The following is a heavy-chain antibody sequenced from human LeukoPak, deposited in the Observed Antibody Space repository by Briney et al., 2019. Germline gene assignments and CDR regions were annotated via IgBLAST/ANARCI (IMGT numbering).Heavy chain of an antibody. D-gene: IGHD4-23*01. CDR3: ARDGDYGGNQGDY. CDR2: ISSSSSTI. V-gene: IGHV3-48*03. J-gene: IGHJ4*02. CDR1: GFTFSSYE. Sequence: GGSLRLSCAASGFTFSSYEMNWVRQAPGKGLEWVSYISSSSSTIYYADSVKGRFTISRDNAKNSLYLQMNSLRAEDTAVYYCARDGDYGGNQGDYWGQGTLVTVSS.